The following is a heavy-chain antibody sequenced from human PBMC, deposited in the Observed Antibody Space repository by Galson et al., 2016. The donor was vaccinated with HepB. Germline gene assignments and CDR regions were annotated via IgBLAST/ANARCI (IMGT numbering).Heavy chain of an antibody. D-gene: IGHD3-3*01. CDR1: GFTFSNAW. CDR3: TTDIGFLRFLEWLGYGMDV. J-gene: IGHJ6*02. V-gene: IGHV3-15*01. Sequence: SLRLSCAASGFTFSNAWMSWVRQAPGKGLEWVGRIKSKTDGGTTDYAAPVKGRFTISRDDSKNTLYLQMNSLKTEDTAVYYCTTDIGFLRFLEWLGYGMDVWGQGTTVTVSS. CDR2: IKSKTDGGTT.